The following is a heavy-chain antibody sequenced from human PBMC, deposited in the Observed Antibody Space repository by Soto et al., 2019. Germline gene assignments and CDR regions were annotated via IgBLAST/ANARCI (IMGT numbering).Heavy chain of an antibody. V-gene: IGHV5-51*01. CDR2: IFPSDSDT. Sequence: ESLKISCRTSGYKFTSYWIAWVRQMPGKGLEWMGIIFPSDSDTRYSPSFQGQVTISADRSTSTVFLQWASLKATDTAVYFCARKNKSCYFNWFYPLGQGTLVTVSS. D-gene: IGHD3-22*01. J-gene: IGHJ5*01. CDR3: ARKNKSCYFNWFYP. CDR1: GYKFTSYW.